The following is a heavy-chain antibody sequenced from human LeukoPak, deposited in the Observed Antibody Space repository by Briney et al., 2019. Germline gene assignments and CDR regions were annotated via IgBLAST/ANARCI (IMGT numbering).Heavy chain of an antibody. CDR1: GGSISSYY. CDR2: IYYSGST. Sequence: SETLSLTCTVSGGSISSYYWSWIRQPPGKGLEWIGYIYYSGSTNYNPSLKSRVTIPVDTSKNQFSLKLSSVTAADTAVYYCARMRGYSSSDWGQGTLVTVSS. D-gene: IGHD6-6*01. V-gene: IGHV4-59*01. J-gene: IGHJ4*02. CDR3: ARMRGYSSSD.